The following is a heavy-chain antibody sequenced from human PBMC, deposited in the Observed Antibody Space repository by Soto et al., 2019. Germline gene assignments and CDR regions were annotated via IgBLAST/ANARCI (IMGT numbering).Heavy chain of an antibody. D-gene: IGHD2-2*01. J-gene: IGHJ4*02. CDR3: AKSYCVSASCPGSN. V-gene: IGHV3-23*01. Sequence: EVQLLESGGGLVQPGGSLRLSCAASGFTFSSSAMSWVRQTPGKGLEWVSAISGSGGSTYYADSVKGRFTISRDNSKNTLYLQMISLRAEDTAVYYCAKSYCVSASCPGSNWGQGTLVTVSS. CDR1: GFTFSSSA. CDR2: ISGSGGST.